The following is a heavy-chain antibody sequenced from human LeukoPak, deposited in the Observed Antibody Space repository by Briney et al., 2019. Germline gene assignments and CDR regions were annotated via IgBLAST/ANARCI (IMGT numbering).Heavy chain of an antibody. D-gene: IGHD3-10*01. V-gene: IGHV3-21*04. J-gene: IGHJ4*02. Sequence: GGSLRLSCAASGFTFSSYSMNWVRQAPGKGLEWVSSISSSSSYIYYADSVKGRFTISRDNSKNTLYLQMNSLRAEDTAVYYCAKTDGSGSYYPYGYWGQGTLVTVSS. CDR3: AKTDGSGSYYPYGY. CDR2: ISSSSSYI. CDR1: GFTFSSYS.